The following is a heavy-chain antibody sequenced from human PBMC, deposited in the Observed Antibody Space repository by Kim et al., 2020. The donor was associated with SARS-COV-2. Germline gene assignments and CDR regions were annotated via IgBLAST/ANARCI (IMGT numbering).Heavy chain of an antibody. CDR3: AGPRGYLGD. Sequence: GSTYSNPSPKSRVPISVDTSKNQFSRKLSSVTAADTSVYYCAGPRGYLGDWGQGTLVTVSS. CDR2: GST. D-gene: IGHD3-16*02. V-gene: IGHV4-39*01. J-gene: IGHJ4*02.